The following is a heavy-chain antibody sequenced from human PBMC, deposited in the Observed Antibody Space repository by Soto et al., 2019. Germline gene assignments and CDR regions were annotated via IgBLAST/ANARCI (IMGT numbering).Heavy chain of an antibody. CDR2: IYHNERT. CDR3: GRTKDYVYGVDV. Sequence: QVQLQESGPGLVKPSGTLSLTCAVSGTSISSSQWWSWVRQPPGKGLEWIGEIYHNERTNYNPSLKSXXTMSLDKSKNQVSLKLRSVTAADTATYYCGRTKDYVYGVDVWGQGTTVTVSS. V-gene: IGHV4-4*02. J-gene: IGHJ6*02. CDR1: GTSISSSQW.